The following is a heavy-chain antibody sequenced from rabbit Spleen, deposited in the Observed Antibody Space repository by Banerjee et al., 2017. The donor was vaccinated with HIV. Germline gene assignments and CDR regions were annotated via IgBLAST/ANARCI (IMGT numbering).Heavy chain of an antibody. CDR2: IYSGSSGDT. CDR1: GFTLSSRYY. D-gene: IGHD4-1*01. V-gene: IGHV1S40*01. J-gene: IGHJ4*01. CDR3: ARETSSGWGVVSYYFNL. Sequence: QSLEESGGELVKPEGSLTLTCTASGFTLSSRYYMCWVRQAPGKGLEWIACIYSGSSGDTYYASWAKGRFTISKTSSTTVTLQMTSLTAADTATYFCARETSSGWGVVSYYFNLWGQGTLVTVS.